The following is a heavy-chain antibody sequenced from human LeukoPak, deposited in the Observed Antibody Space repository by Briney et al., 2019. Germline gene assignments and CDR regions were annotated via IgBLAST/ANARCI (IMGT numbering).Heavy chain of an antibody. CDR1: GGSISSDY. V-gene: IGHV4-4*07. J-gene: IGHJ6*02. CDR2: IYTSGST. D-gene: IGHD6-13*01. Sequence: SETLSLSYTVSGGSISSDYWSCIRRPAGKHLEWLGHIYTSGSTNYNPSLKSRITMSVDTSKNQFSLKLRSVTAADTAVYYCARGGREAAAGWDVWGQGTTVTVSS. CDR3: ARGGREAAAGWDV.